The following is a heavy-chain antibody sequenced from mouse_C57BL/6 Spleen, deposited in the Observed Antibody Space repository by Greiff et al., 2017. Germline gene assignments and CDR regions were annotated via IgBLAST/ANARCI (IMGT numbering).Heavy chain of an antibody. CDR2: IDPGNSDT. CDR1: GYTFTSYW. V-gene: IGHV1-5*01. CDR3: AIEEKNRDFDD. Sequence: EVQLQQSGTVLARPGASVKMSCKTSGYTFTSYWMHWVKQRPGQGLEWIGAIDPGNSDTSYNQKFKGKAKLTAVTSASTAYMELSSLTNEDSAVYYCAIEEKNRDFDDWGKGTTLTVSS. D-gene: IGHD2-14*01. J-gene: IGHJ2*01.